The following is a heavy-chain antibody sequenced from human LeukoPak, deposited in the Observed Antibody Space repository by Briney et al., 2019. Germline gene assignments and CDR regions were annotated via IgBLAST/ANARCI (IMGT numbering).Heavy chain of an antibody. CDR2: ISGSGGST. Sequence: GGSLRLSCAASGFTFSSYAMSWVRQAPGKGLEWVSAISGSGGSTYYADSVKGRFTISRDNSKNTLYLQMNSLRAEDTAVYYCAKAPLLRFLEWLSPTYFDYWGQGTLVTVSS. CDR1: GFTFSSYA. J-gene: IGHJ4*02. CDR3: AKAPLLRFLEWLSPTYFDY. D-gene: IGHD3-3*01. V-gene: IGHV3-23*01.